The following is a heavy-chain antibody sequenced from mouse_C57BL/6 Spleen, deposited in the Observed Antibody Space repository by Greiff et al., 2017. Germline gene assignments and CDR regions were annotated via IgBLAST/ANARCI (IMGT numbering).Heavy chain of an antibody. J-gene: IGHJ1*03. D-gene: IGHD4-1*01. V-gene: IGHV5-17*01. Sequence: EVQRVESGGGLVKPGGSLKLSCAASGFTFSDYGMHWVRQAPEKGLEWVAYISRGSSTIYYADTVKGRYTISRDNATNTLFLQMTSLRSEDTAMDYCGRTLTGTDWDFDVWGTGTTVTVSS. CDR2: ISRGSSTI. CDR1: GFTFSDYG. CDR3: GRTLTGTDWDFDV.